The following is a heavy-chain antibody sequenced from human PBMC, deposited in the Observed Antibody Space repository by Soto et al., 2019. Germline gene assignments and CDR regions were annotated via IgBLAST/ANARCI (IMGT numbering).Heavy chain of an antibody. D-gene: IGHD2-2*01. J-gene: IGHJ6*02. CDR3: ARVGVVPAATRVNYYYCGMDV. Sequence: QVQLQESGPGLVKPSETLSLTCTVSGGSISSYYWSWIRQPAGKGLEWIGRIYTSGSTNYNPSLKSRVTMSVDTSKNQFSLKLSSVTAADTAVYYCARVGVVPAATRVNYYYCGMDVWGQGTTVTVSS. V-gene: IGHV4-4*07. CDR1: GGSISSYY. CDR2: IYTSGST.